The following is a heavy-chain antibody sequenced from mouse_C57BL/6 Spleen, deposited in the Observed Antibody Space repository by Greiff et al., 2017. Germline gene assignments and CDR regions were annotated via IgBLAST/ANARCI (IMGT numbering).Heavy chain of an antibody. CDR2: IYPYNDGT. D-gene: IGHD1-3*01. J-gene: IGHJ4*01. CDR1: GYTFTSYV. CDR3: ARKGVLNAMDY. V-gene: IGHV1-14*01. Sequence: EVQLQQSGPELVKPGASVKMSCKASGYTFTSYVMHWVKQKPGQGLEWIGYIYPYNDGTKYNEKFKGKATLTSDKSSSTTYMELSSLTSEDSAVYYCARKGVLNAMDYWGQGTSVTVSS.